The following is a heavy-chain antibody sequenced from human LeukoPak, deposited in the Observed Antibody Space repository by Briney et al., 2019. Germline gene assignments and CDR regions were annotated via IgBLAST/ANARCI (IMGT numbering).Heavy chain of an antibody. CDR1: GFTFSSFS. J-gene: IGHJ4*02. V-gene: IGHV3-21*06. CDR2: ITGSSDFM. CDR3: AGDFSLSRSSDY. Sequence: GGSLRLSCAVSGFTFSSFSMNWVRQAPGKGLEWVSSITGSSDFMSYADSVKGRFTISRDNARNSQYLQLNSLRAEDTAVYYCAGDFSLSRSSDYWGQGTLVTVSS. D-gene: IGHD2-15*01.